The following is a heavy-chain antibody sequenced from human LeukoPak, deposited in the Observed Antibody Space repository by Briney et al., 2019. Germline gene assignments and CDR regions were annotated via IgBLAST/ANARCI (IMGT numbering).Heavy chain of an antibody. Sequence: SETLSLTCTVSGGSISSSSYYWGWIRQPPGKGLEWIGSIYYSGSTYYNPSLKSRVTISVDTSKNQFSLKLSSVTAADTAVYYCAGGDTAMVPVDYWGQGTLVTVSS. CDR3: AGGDTAMVPVDY. CDR1: GGSISSSSYY. V-gene: IGHV4-39*07. J-gene: IGHJ4*02. D-gene: IGHD5-18*01. CDR2: IYYSGST.